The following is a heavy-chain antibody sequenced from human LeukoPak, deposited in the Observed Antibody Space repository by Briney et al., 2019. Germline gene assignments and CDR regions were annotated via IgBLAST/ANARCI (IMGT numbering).Heavy chain of an antibody. V-gene: IGHV4-39*01. CDR1: GGSIRSSSCY. CDR2: IYFSGST. D-gene: IGHD3-22*01. J-gene: IGHJ4*02. Sequence: PSETLSLTCTVSGGSIRSSSCYWGWIRQPPGKGLEWIGSIYFSGSTYYNPSLKSRLTISVDTSKNQFSLKLSSVTDTAVYYCARLSLSGDSSGYIDYWGQGTLVTVSS. CDR3: ARLSLSGDSSGYIDY.